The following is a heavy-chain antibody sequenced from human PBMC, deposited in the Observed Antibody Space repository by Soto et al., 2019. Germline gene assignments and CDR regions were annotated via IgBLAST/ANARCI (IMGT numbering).Heavy chain of an antibody. V-gene: IGHV4-34*01. CDR2: INHSGST. J-gene: IGHJ4*02. CDR3: ARGKGYCSGGSCASHFDY. D-gene: IGHD2-15*01. CDR1: GGSFSGYY. Sequence: QVQLQQWGAGLLKPSETLSLTCAVYGGSFSGYYWSWIRQPPGKGLEWIGEINHSGSTNYNPSLKSRVTISVDTSKNQFSLKLSSVTAADTAVYYCARGKGYCSGGSCASHFDYWGQGTLVTVSS.